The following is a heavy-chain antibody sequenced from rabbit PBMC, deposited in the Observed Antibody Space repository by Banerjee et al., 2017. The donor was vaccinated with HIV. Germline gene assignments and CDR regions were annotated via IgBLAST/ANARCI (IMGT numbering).Heavy chain of an antibody. Sequence: QSLEESGGGLVKPGASLTLTCTASGFDLSSYYDMCWVRQAPGKGLEWIACIYPGDGNTYYANWAKGRFTISFTSSTTVTLQMTSLTGADTATYFCTRGGDWGGDGFNLWGPGTLVTVS. CDR1: GFDLSSYYD. D-gene: IGHD4-1*01. CDR2: IYPGDGNT. V-gene: IGHV1S40*01. J-gene: IGHJ4*01. CDR3: TRGGDWGGDGFNL.